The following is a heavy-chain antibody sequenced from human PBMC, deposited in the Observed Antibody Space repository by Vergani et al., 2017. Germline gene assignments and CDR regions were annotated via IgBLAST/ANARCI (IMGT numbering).Heavy chain of an antibody. D-gene: IGHD3-22*01. Sequence: QVTLKESGPVLVKPTETLTLTCTVSGFSLSNARMGVSWIRQPPGKALEWLAHIFSNDEKSYSTSLKSRLPISKETSKSQVVLTMTNMDPVDTATYYCALIALRSPKYCDSRDHLNFDCWGEGTLVTVSS. J-gene: IGHJ4*02. CDR1: GFSLSNARMG. V-gene: IGHV2-26*01. CDR3: ALIALRSPKYCDSRDHLNFDC. CDR2: IFSNDEK.